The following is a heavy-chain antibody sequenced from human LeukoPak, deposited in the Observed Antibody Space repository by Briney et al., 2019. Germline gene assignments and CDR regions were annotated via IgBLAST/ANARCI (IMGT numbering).Heavy chain of an antibody. CDR1: GYTFTSYD. CDR2: MNPNSGNT. CDR3: ARGLLLWFGELFCDY. V-gene: IGHV1-8*01. J-gene: IGHJ4*02. Sequence: ASVKVSCKASGYTFTSYDINWVRQATGQGLKWMGWMNPNSGNTGYAQKFQGRVTMTRNTSISTAYMELSSLRSEDTAVYYCARGLLLWFGELFCDYWGQGTLVTVSS. D-gene: IGHD3-10*01.